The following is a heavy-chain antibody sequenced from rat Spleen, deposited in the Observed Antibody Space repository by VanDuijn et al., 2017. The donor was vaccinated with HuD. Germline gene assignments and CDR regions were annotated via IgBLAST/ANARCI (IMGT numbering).Heavy chain of an antibody. J-gene: IGHJ2*01. CDR2: INYEGSST. CDR3: ARENYYSGDY. CDR1: GFTFNNYW. D-gene: IGHD1-1*01. Sequence: EVQLVESGGGLVQPGRSLKLSCAASGFTFNNYWMTWIRQAPGKGLEWVASINYEGSSTYYGDTVKGRFTISRDNAKSTLYLQMDSLRSEDTATYFCARENYYSGDYWGQGVMVTVSS. V-gene: IGHV5-31*01.